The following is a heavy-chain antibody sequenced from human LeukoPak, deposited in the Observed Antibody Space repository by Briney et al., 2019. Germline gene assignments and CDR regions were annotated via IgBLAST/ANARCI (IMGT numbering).Heavy chain of an antibody. CDR3: AAERFGDRTSPFGY. CDR1: GYTFTSYT. Sequence: VASVKVSCKASGYTFTSYTMHWVRQAPGQRLEWMGWINAGNGNTKYSQKFQGRVTISRDTSASTAYMDLSSLRSEDTAVYYCAAERFGDRTSPFGYWGQGTLVTVSS. J-gene: IGHJ4*02. D-gene: IGHD3-10*01. CDR2: INAGNGNT. V-gene: IGHV1-3*01.